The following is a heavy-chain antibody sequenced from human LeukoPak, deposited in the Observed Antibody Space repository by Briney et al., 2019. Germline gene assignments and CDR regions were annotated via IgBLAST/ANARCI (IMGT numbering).Heavy chain of an antibody. Sequence: SVKVSCKASGYTFTSYGISWVRQAPGQGLEWMGGIIPIFGTANYAQKFQGRVTITADESTSTAYMELSSLRSEDTAVYYCASDSCSGGSCLDYWGQGTLVTVSS. V-gene: IGHV1-69*13. J-gene: IGHJ4*02. CDR2: IIPIFGTA. CDR3: ASDSCSGGSCLDY. D-gene: IGHD2-15*01. CDR1: GYTFTSYG.